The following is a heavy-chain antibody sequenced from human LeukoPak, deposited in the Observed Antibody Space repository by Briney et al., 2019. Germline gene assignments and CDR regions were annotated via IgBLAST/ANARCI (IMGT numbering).Heavy chain of an antibody. CDR2: VTNNGGDT. Sequence: SGESLRLSCSASGFSFSSYAMHWVRQVPGKGLEYVAAVTNNGGDTYHADSVKGRFTISRDNSKNTLYLQMSSLRAEDTAVYCCVKDPVHYYGMDVWGQGTTVTVS. J-gene: IGHJ6*02. CDR1: GFSFSSYA. V-gene: IGHV3-64D*06. CDR3: VKDPVHYYGMDV.